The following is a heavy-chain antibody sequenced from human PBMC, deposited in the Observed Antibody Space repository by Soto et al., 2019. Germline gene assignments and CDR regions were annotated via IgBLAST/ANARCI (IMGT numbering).Heavy chain of an antibody. CDR2: IDPSDSYT. CDR3: ASNLYSSSGNYYYGMDV. V-gene: IGHV5-10-1*01. D-gene: IGHD6-6*01. J-gene: IGHJ6*02. Sequence: GESLKISCKGSGYSFTSYWISWVRQMPGKGLEWMGRIDPSDSYTNYSPSFQGHVTISADKSISTAYLQWSSLKASDTAMYYCASNLYSSSGNYYYGMDVWGQGTTATVSS. CDR1: GYSFTSYW.